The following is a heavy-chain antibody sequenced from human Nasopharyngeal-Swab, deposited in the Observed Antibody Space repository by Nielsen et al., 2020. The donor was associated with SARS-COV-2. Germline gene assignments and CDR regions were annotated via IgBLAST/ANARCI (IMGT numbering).Heavy chain of an antibody. J-gene: IGHJ6*03. D-gene: IGHD5-18*01. Sequence: GRQMPGRGLEWMGRIDPSDSYTNYSPSCQGHVTISADKSISTAYLQWSSLKASDTAMYYCAREYTYGYYYYMDVGGKGTTVTVSS. CDR2: IDPSDSYT. V-gene: IGHV5-10-1*01. CDR3: AREYTYGYYYYMDV.